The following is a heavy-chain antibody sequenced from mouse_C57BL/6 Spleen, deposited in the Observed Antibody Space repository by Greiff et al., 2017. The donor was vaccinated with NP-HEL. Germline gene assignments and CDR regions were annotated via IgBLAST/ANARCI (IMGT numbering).Heavy chain of an antibody. Sequence: PGHVLEWICQIDPSASYSNYLHTFKGKSTLTVDKSSSTAYMQLSSLTSEDSAVYYCARSDYGSTQYYFDYWGQGTTLTVSS. CDR2: IDPSASYS. V-gene: IGHV1-69*01. D-gene: IGHD1-1*01. CDR3: ARSDYGSTQYYFDY. J-gene: IGHJ2*01.